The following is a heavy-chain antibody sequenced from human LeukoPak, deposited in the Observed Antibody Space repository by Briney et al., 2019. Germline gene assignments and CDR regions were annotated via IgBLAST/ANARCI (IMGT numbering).Heavy chain of an antibody. J-gene: IGHJ6*03. V-gene: IGHV3-9*01. D-gene: IGHD2-15*01. CDR2: ISWNSGSI. CDR3: ARGRLDDIVVVVAATHGYYYYMDV. CDR1: GFTFDDYA. Sequence: GGSLRLSCAASGFTFDDYAMHWVRQAPGKGLEWVSGISWNSGSIGYADSVKGRFTISRDNAKNSLYLQMNSLRAEDTAVYYCARGRLDDIVVVVAATHGYYYYMDVWGKGTTVTISS.